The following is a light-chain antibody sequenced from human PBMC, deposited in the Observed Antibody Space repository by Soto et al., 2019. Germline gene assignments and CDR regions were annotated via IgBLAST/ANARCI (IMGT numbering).Light chain of an antibody. CDR3: QTWGTGIVL. CDR2: LNSDGSH. V-gene: IGLV4-69*01. J-gene: IGLJ2*01. CDR1: SGNSSYA. Sequence: QLVLTQSPSASASLGASVKLTCTLSSGNSSYAIAWHQQRPEKGPRYLMKLNSDGSHSKGDGIPDRFSGSSSGAERYLTISCLQSEDEADYYCQTWGTGIVLFGGGTKLTVL.